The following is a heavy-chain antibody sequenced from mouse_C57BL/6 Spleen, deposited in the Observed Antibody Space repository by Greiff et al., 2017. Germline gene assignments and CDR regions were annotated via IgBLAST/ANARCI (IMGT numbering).Heavy chain of an antibody. CDR1: GYTFTGYW. V-gene: IGHV1-9*01. CDR3: ARGPTIVTTRGYYFDY. CDR2: ILPGSGST. D-gene: IGHD2-5*01. Sequence: LVESGAELMKPGASVKLSCKATGYTFTGYWIEWVKQRPGHGLEWIGEILPGSGSTNYNEKFKGKATFTADTSSNTAYMQLSSLTTEDSAIYYCARGPTIVTTRGYYFDYWGQGTTLTVSS. J-gene: IGHJ2*01.